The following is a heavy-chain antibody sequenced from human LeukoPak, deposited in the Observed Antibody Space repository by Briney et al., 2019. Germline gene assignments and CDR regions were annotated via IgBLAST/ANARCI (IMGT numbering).Heavy chain of an antibody. CDR3: ARERTYYYDSSGYFRWFDP. CDR2: IYYSGST. V-gene: IGHV4-39*01. D-gene: IGHD3-22*01. CDR1: GGSISSSSYY. Sequence: PSETLSLTCTVSGGSISSSSYYWGWIRQPPGKGLEWIRSIYYSGSTYYNPSLKSRVTISVDTSKNQFSLKLSSVTAADTAVYYCARERTYYYDSSGYFRWFDPWGQGTLVTVSS. J-gene: IGHJ5*02.